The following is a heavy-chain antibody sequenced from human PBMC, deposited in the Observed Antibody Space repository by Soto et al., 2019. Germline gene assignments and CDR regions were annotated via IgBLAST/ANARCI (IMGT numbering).Heavy chain of an antibody. J-gene: IGHJ6*02. Sequence: QVQLQQSGPGLVKPSQTLSLTCTVSGGSISSGVYYWSWIRQHPGKGLEWIGFIYYTGNTYYSPSLKGPVTLSVYTSKNQFSLRLSSVTAADTAVYYCARVTGTPGYYYYGIDVLGQGTTVTVSS. CDR1: GGSISSGVYY. CDR3: ARVTGTPGYYYYGIDV. V-gene: IGHV4-31*01. CDR2: IYYTGNT. D-gene: IGHD7-27*01.